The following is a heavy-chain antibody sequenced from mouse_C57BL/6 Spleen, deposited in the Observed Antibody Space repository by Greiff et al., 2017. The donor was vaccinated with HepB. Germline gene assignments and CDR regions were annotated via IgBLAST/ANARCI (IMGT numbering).Heavy chain of an antibody. CDR2: IYPGSGNT. Sequence: VQLQQSGAELVRPGASVKLSCKASGYTFTDYYINWVKQRPGQGLEWIARIYPGSGNTYYNEKFKGKATLTAEKSSSTAYMQLSSLTSEDSAVYFCAREHMEYWGQGTLVTVSA. CDR3: AREHMEY. J-gene: IGHJ3*01. CDR1: GYTFTDYY. D-gene: IGHD1-1*02. V-gene: IGHV1-76*01.